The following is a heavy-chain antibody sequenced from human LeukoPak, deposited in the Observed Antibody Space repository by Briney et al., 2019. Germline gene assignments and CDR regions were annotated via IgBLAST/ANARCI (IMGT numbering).Heavy chain of an antibody. Sequence: GGSLRLSCTASGFTLSSSWMSWVRQPPGRGLEWVASIKQDGSQKYYVDSVKGRFTISRGNAKNSLYLQMNSLRAEDTAVYYCARLFRDVTTFDYWGRGTLVTVSS. CDR2: IKQDGSQK. CDR1: GFTLSSSW. V-gene: IGHV3-7*01. J-gene: IGHJ4*02. D-gene: IGHD1-1*01. CDR3: ARLFRDVTTFDY.